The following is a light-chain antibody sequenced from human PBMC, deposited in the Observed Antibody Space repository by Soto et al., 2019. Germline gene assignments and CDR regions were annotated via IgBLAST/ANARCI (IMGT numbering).Light chain of an antibody. CDR2: RNN. CDR3: AAWDDSLSGFYV. J-gene: IGLJ1*01. CDR1: SSNIGSNY. Sequence: ALTQPPSASGTPGQRVTISCSGSSSNIGSNYVYWYQQLPGTAPKLLIYRNNQRPSGVPDRFSGSKSGTSASLAISGLRSEDEADYYCAAWDDSLSGFYVFGTGTKVTVL. V-gene: IGLV1-47*01.